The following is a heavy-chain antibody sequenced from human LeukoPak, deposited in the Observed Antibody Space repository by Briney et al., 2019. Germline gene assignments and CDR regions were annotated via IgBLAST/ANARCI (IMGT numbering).Heavy chain of an antibody. CDR3: ARRTGWLFDY. Sequence: GGSLRLSCAASGFTFSSYSMNWVRQAPGKGLEWVSYISSSSTIYYADSVKGRFTISRDNAKNSLYLQMNSLRAEDTAVYYCARRTGWLFDYWGQGTLVTVSS. D-gene: IGHD3-22*01. CDR2: ISSSSTI. J-gene: IGHJ4*02. V-gene: IGHV3-48*01. CDR1: GFTFSSYS.